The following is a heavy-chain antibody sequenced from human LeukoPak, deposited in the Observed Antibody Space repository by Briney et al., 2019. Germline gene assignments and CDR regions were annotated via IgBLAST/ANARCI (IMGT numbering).Heavy chain of an antibody. D-gene: IGHD4-23*01. CDR3: AKHVSNYGGIEY. V-gene: IGHV3-23*01. CDR1: GFTLSSYA. Sequence: QSGGSLRLSCAASGFTLSSYAMSWVRQAPGKGLEWVSAISISGGSTYYADSVKGRFTISRDNSKNTLSLQMNSLRAEDTAVYYCAKHVSNYGGIEYWAQGTLVTVSS. J-gene: IGHJ4*02. CDR2: ISISGGST.